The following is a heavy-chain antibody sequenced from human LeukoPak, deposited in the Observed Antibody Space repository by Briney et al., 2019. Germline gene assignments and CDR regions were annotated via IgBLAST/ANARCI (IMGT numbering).Heavy chain of an antibody. CDR3: ARDQYSGSPYFDY. Sequence: PGGSLRLSCAASGFTFSSYAMNWVRQAPGKGLEWVAVISYDGSNKYYADSVKGRFTISRDNSKNTLYLQMNSLRAEDTAVYYCARDQYSGSPYFDYWGQGTLVTVSS. V-gene: IGHV3-30-3*01. CDR1: GFTFSSYA. CDR2: ISYDGSNK. J-gene: IGHJ4*02. D-gene: IGHD1-26*01.